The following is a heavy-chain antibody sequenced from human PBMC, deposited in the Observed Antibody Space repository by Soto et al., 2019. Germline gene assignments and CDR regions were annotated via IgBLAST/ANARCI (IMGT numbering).Heavy chain of an antibody. D-gene: IGHD4-17*01. V-gene: IGHV1-46*03. CDR1: GYTFTSYY. J-gene: IGHJ3*02. CDR2: INPSGGST. Sequence: QVQLVQSGAEAKKPGASVKVSCKASGYTFTSYYIHWVRQAPGQGLEWMGIINPSGGSTTYAQKFQGRVTMTRDMSTSTVYMELSSLRSEDTAVYYCTRAPSYGAFDIWGQGTMVTVSS. CDR3: TRAPSYGAFDI.